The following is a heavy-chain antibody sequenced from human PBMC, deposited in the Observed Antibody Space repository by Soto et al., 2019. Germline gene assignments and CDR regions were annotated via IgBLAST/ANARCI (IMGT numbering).Heavy chain of an antibody. Sequence: QLQLQESGSGLVKPSQTLSLTCAVSGGSISSGGYSWSWIRQPPGKGLEWIGYIYHSGSTYYNPSLKRRGTISVDRSKNQCSMELSSVTALDRAVYYCALGAKTVTPFDYRRQGTLVTVAS. CDR1: GGSISSGGYS. CDR3: ALGAKTVTPFDY. D-gene: IGHD4-17*01. CDR2: IYHSGST. J-gene: IGHJ4*02. V-gene: IGHV4-30-2*01.